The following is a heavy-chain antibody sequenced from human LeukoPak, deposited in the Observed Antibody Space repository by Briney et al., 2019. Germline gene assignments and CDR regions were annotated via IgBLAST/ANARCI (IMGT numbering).Heavy chain of an antibody. Sequence: GGSLRLSCAASGFTFSSYSMNWVRQAPGKGLEWVSSISSSSSYIYYADSVKGRFTISRDNSKNTLYLQMNSLRAEDTAVYYCAKWVDSGYDWTGNYWGQGTLVTVSS. CDR1: GFTFSSYS. D-gene: IGHD5-12*01. CDR2: ISSSSSYI. V-gene: IGHV3-21*04. CDR3: AKWVDSGYDWTGNY. J-gene: IGHJ4*02.